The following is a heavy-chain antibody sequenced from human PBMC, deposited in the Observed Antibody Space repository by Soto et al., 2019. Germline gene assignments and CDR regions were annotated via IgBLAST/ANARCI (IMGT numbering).Heavy chain of an antibody. CDR2: INPNSGGT. V-gene: IGHV1-2*02. CDR1: GYTFTDYY. D-gene: IGHD3-22*01. CDR3: ARRKGDYYDSSGYHYYFDY. J-gene: IGHJ4*02. Sequence: ASVKVSCKASGYTFTDYYVHWVRQAPGQGLEWMGWINPNSGGTKSAQKFQGRVTMTRDASISTAYMELSRLRSDDTAVYYCARRKGDYYDSSGYHYYFDYWGQGTLVTVSS.